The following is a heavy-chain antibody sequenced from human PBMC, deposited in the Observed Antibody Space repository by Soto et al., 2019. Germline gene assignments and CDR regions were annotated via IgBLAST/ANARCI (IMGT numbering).Heavy chain of an antibody. D-gene: IGHD2-8*02. J-gene: IGHJ4*02. CDR3: ARDKITGLFDY. V-gene: IGHV4-4*02. CDR1: GGSVSSTNW. CDR2: IYHIGST. Sequence: PSETLSLTCAVSGGSVSSTNWWSWVRQSPGKGLEWIGDIYHIGSTNYNPSLRGRVTISVDKSNNQFSLTLKYVTAADTAVYYWARDKITGLFDYWGQGTLVTVS.